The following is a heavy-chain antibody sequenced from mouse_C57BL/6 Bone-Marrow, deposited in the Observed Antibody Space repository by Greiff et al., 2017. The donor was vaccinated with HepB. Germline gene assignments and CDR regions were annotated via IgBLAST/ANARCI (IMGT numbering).Heavy chain of an antibody. J-gene: IGHJ4*01. Sequence: QVQLQQPGAELVKPGASVKMSCKASGYTFTSYWITWVKQRPGQGLEWIGDIYPGSGSTNYNEKFKSKATLTVDTSSSTAYMQLSSLTSEDSAVYYCARRNYYGSSDYAMDYWGQGTSVTVSS. CDR3: ARRNYYGSSDYAMDY. CDR1: GYTFTSYW. V-gene: IGHV1-55*01. D-gene: IGHD1-1*01. CDR2: IYPGSGST.